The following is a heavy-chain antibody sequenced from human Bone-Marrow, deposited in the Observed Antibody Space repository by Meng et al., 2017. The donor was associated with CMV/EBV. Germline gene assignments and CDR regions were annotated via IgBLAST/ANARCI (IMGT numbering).Heavy chain of an antibody. CDR2: IYWDDDK. CDR3: AHSYGDYAGDY. Sequence: QINLKESGPTQVNPQQPITLTCTFSGCSLSTSGVGVGWIRQPTGKALEWLALIYWDDDKRYSPSLKSRLTITKDTSKNQVVLTMTNMDPVDTATYYCAHSYGDYAGDYWGQGTLVTVSS. J-gene: IGHJ4*02. V-gene: IGHV2-5*02. CDR1: GCSLSTSGVG. D-gene: IGHD4-17*01.